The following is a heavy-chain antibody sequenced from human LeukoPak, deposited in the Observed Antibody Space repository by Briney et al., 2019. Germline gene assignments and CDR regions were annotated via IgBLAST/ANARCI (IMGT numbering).Heavy chain of an antibody. Sequence: SETLSLTCTVSGGSISSYYWSWIRQPPGKGLEWIGYIYYSGSTNYNPSLKSRVTISVDTSKNQFSLKLSSVTAADTAVYYCSRATVAGLYDAFDIWGQGTMVTVSS. CDR3: SRATVAGLYDAFDI. D-gene: IGHD6-19*01. CDR1: GGSISSYY. CDR2: IYYSGST. J-gene: IGHJ3*02. V-gene: IGHV4-59*01.